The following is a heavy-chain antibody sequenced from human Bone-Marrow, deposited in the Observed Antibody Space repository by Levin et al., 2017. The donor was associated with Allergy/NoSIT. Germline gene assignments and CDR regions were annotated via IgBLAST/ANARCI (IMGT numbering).Heavy chain of an antibody. D-gene: IGHD1-26*01. CDR1: GFTFSDHY. J-gene: IGHJ4*02. V-gene: IGHV3-72*01. CDR2: IRHKAESYTT. Sequence: PAGGSLRLSCTVSGFTFSDHYLDWVRQAPGRGLECIARIRHKAESYTTHYAASVGGRFSISRDDSKNSLYLEMNSLKTEDTAVYYCADLGTPYWGLGTLVTVSS. CDR3: ADLGTPY.